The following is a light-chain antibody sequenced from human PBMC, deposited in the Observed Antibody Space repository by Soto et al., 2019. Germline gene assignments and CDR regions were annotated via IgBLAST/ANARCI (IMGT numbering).Light chain of an antibody. CDR2: EVS. CDR1: SSDVGGYNS. CDR3: SSYAGSSTLV. V-gene: IGLV2-14*01. Sequence: QSVLTQPASVSGSPGQSITNSCTGTSSDVGGYNSVSWYQQHPGKAPKLLIYEVSNRPSGFSNRFSVSKSGNTASLTISGLQAEDEADYYCSSYAGSSTLVFGTGTKVTVL. J-gene: IGLJ1*01.